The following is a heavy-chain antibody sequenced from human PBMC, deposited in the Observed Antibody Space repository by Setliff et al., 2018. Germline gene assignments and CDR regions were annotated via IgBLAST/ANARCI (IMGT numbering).Heavy chain of an antibody. CDR2: IHYRGTT. V-gene: IGHV4-39*01. CDR1: GASISSGTYY. D-gene: IGHD1-1*01. J-gene: IGHJ4*02. CDR3: ARTGTYRYFDY. Sequence: KLPETLSLTCTVSGASISSGTYYWAWIRQPPGKGLEWIGRIHYRGTTYSNASLASRLTISVDTAKNQFSLKLTSVTAADTAVYYCARTGTYRYFDYWGQGTQVTVSS.